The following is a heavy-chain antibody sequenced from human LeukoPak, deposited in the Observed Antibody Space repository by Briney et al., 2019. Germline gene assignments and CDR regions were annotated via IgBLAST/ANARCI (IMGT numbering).Heavy chain of an antibody. D-gene: IGHD3-9*01. CDR1: GFTFSSYA. Sequence: GGSLRLSCAASGFTFSSYAMSWVRQAPGKGLEWVSAISGSGGSTYYADSVKGRFTISRDNSKNTLYLQMNSLRAEDTAVYYCAKDSVLRYFDWLPNEHFDYWGQGTLVTVSS. V-gene: IGHV3-23*01. J-gene: IGHJ4*02. CDR3: AKDSVLRYFDWLPNEHFDY. CDR2: ISGSGGST.